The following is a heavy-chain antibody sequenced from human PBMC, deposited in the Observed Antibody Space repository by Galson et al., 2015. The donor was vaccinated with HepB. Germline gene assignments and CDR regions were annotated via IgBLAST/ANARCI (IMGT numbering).Heavy chain of an antibody. CDR3: ARALWHYHEGSGYFG. Sequence: SLRLSCAASGFSFTNYWMTWVRQAPGKGLEWVANIKEDGSEKYYVDSEKGRFTISRDNAKNALYLQMNGLRAEDSAVYHCARALWHYHEGSGYFGWGQGTLVTVSS. CDR1: GFSFTNYW. CDR2: IKEDGSEK. V-gene: IGHV3-7*05. J-gene: IGHJ4*02. D-gene: IGHD3-22*01.